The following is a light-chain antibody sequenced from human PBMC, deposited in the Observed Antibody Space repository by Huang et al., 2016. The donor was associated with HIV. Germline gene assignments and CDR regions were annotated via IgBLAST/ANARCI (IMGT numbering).Light chain of an antibody. J-gene: IGKJ2*01. CDR1: QGISNS. CDR3: QQYYSPPLNT. CDR2: AAS. Sequence: DIQMTQSPSSLSASVGDRVTITCRASQGISNSLAWYQQKPGKAPKLLLFAASTLESGVPSRFSGSGSGTDYTLTISSLQPEDFATCFCQQYYSPPLNTFGQGTKLEIK. V-gene: IGKV1-NL1*01.